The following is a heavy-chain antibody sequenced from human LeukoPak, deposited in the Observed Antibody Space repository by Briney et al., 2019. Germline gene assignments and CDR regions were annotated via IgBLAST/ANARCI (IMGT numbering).Heavy chain of an antibody. CDR3: ARGGGYTYGTLGS. D-gene: IGHD5-18*01. Sequence: GGSLRLSCAASGFTFTSYWMYWVRQAPGKGLVWVSQIDADGGSATYADFVKGRFTVSRDNAKNILFLQMDSLRAEDTAVYYCARGGGYTYGTLGSWGQGTLVTVSS. CDR1: GFTFTSYW. CDR2: IDADGGSA. V-gene: IGHV3-74*01. J-gene: IGHJ4*02.